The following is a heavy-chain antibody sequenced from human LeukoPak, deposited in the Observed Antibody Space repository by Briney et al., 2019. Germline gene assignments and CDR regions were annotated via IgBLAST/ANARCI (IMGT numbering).Heavy chain of an antibody. D-gene: IGHD3-16*01. Sequence: PSETLSLTCTVSGGSISSYYLSWIRQPPGKGLEWIGYIYYSGSTTYKPSLKSRVSISVDTSKNQFSLKLSPVTAADTAVYHCAGPRGTWGSLLYWGQGTLVTVSS. CDR1: GGSISSYY. CDR2: IYYSGST. V-gene: IGHV4-59*01. CDR3: AGPRGTWGSLLY. J-gene: IGHJ4*02.